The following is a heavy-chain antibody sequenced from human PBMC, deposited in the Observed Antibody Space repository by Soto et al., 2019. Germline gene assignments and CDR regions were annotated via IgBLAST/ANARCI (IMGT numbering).Heavy chain of an antibody. D-gene: IGHD3-3*01. J-gene: IGHJ5*02. Sequence: SETLSLTYTVSGGYVRSGSYYWSWIRQPPGKGLEWIGYIYYSGSTNYNPSLKSRVTISVDTSKNQFSLKLRSDDTAVYYCARDPHEYWTSYWFDPWGQGTLVTVSS. CDR1: GGYVRSGSYY. CDR2: IYYSGST. CDR3: ARDPHEYWTSYWFDP. V-gene: IGHV4-61*01.